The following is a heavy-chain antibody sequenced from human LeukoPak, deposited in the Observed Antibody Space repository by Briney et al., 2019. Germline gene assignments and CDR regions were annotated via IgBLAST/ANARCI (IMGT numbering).Heavy chain of an antibody. CDR1: GYTFTSYG. D-gene: IGHD6-13*01. V-gene: IGHV1-2*02. CDR3: ARDLGSSWRNYYYYGMDV. CDR2: INPNSGGT. Sequence: ASVKVSCKASGYTFTSYGISWVRQAPGQGLEWMGWINPNSGGTNYAQKFQGRVTMTRDTSTSTAYMELSRLRSDDTAVYYCARDLGSSWRNYYYYGMDVWGQGTTVTVSS. J-gene: IGHJ6*02.